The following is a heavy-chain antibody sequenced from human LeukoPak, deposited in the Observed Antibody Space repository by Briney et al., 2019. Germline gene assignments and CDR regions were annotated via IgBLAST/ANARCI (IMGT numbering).Heavy chain of an antibody. J-gene: IGHJ3*02. CDR3: ARRRRSPGGSDAFDI. CDR2: ISAYNGNT. V-gene: IGHV1-18*01. Sequence: ASVKVSCKASGYTFTSYGISWVRQAPGQGLEWMGWISAYNGNTNYAQKLQGRVTMTTDTSTSTAYMELRSLRSDDTAVYYCARRRRSPGGSDAFDIWGQGTMVTVSS. D-gene: IGHD1-26*01. CDR1: GYTFTSYG.